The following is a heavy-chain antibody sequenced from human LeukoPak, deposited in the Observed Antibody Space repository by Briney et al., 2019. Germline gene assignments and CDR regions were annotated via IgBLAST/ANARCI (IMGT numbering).Heavy chain of an antibody. CDR2: ISSGTSYI. D-gene: IGHD2-15*01. J-gene: IGHJ4*02. V-gene: IGHV3-21*01. CDR1: GFTFSSYS. CDR3: ARSCSGGSCFPDS. Sequence: PGGSLRLSCAASGFTFSSYSMNWVRQAPGKGLEWVSSISSGTSYIYYADSVKGRFTISRDNAKNSLYLQMNSLRAEDTAVYYCARSCSGGSCFPDSWGQGTLVTVSS.